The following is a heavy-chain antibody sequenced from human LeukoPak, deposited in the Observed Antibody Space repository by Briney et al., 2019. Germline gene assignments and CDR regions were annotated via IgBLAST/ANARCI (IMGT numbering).Heavy chain of an antibody. CDR2: ITGSGDGA. CDR3: AKESRIAGTPLFDY. CDR1: GFTFSSYA. D-gene: IGHD1-7*01. Sequence: GGSLRLSCAASGFTFSSYAMSWVRQAPGKGLEWVSGITGSGDGAYYADSVKGRLTISRDNSKNTLYLQMNSLRAEDTAVYYCAKESRIAGTPLFDYWGQGTLVTVSS. J-gene: IGHJ4*02. V-gene: IGHV3-23*01.